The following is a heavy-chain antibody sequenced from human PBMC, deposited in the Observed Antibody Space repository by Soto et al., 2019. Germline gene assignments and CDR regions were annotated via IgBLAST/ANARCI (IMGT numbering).Heavy chain of an antibody. D-gene: IGHD4-17*01. CDR3: ARGEYGDYVGVHFDY. Sequence: QVQLVESGGGVVQPGRSLRLSCAASGFTFSSYAMHWVRQAPGKGLEWVAVISYDGSNKYYADSVKGRFTISRDNSKNTLYLQMNSLRAEDTAVHYCARGEYGDYVGVHFDYWGQGTLVTVSS. J-gene: IGHJ4*02. V-gene: IGHV3-30-3*01. CDR2: ISYDGSNK. CDR1: GFTFSSYA.